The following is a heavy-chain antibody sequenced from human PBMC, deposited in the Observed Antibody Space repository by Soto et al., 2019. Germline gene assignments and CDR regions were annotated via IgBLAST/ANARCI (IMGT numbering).Heavy chain of an antibody. D-gene: IGHD2-15*01. CDR2: IYYSGST. V-gene: IGHV4-59*01. CDR1: GGSISGYY. J-gene: IGHJ5*02. CDR3: AREHCSGGSRYSRGWFDP. Sequence: SETLSLTCTVSGGSISGYYWSWIRQPPGKGLEWIGYIYYSGSTNYNPSLKSRVTISVDTSKNQFSLKLSSVTAADTAVYYCAREHCSGGSRYSRGWFDPWGQGTLVTVSS.